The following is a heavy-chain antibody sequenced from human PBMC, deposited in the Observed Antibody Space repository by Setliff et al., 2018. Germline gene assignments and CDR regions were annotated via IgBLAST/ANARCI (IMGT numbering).Heavy chain of an antibody. CDR2: IGHTGSI. Sequence: PSETLSLTCTVSGYSISSGYIWGWIRQPPGKGLEWVGNIGHTGSINYNPSLKSRLTISRDTSKNQVSLKLNSVTATDTAVYYCARARHFGMDVWGQGTTVTVSS. V-gene: IGHV4-38-2*02. J-gene: IGHJ6*02. CDR3: ARARHFGMDV. CDR1: GYSISSGYI.